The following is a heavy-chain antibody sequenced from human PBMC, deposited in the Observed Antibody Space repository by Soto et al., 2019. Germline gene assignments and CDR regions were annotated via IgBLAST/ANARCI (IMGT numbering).Heavy chain of an antibody. J-gene: IGHJ4*02. CDR3: ASRIGATETFDS. D-gene: IGHD5-12*01. CDR1: GGSMISYY. CDR2: IYYAGST. V-gene: IGHV4-59*08. Sequence: QVRLQESGPGLVKPSETLSLTCTFSGGSMISYYWSWILQPPGRGLEWIGFIYYAGSTKYNPSLNSRVAISVDTSKNQFSLTVTSVTAADTAVYYGASRIGATETFDSWGQGTLVTVSS.